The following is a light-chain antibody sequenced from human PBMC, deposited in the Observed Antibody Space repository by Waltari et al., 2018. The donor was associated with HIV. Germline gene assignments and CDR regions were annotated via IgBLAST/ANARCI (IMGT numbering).Light chain of an antibody. CDR1: SRDVGGFQY. Sequence: HSALTQHPSASGSPAQSVTIPCPGTSRDVGGFQYSPWYQQHPGNAPKLMIYEVTKRPSGVPDRFSGSKSGNTASLTVSGLQAEDEADYYCSSYAGSNSYVFGTGTKVTVL. CDR3: SSYAGSNSYV. CDR2: EVT. J-gene: IGLJ1*01. V-gene: IGLV2-8*01.